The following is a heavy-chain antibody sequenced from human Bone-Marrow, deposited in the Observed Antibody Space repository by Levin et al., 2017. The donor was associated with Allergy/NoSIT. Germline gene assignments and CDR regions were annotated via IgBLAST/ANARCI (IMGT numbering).Heavy chain of an antibody. CDR3: AKIGVTGLWYFDY. Sequence: GESLKISCAASGFTFSNHGMVWVRQAPGKGLEWVSSISNTGGLTYYADSVKGRFTISRDNSKNALYLQMSSLRAEDTAVDYCAKIGVTGLWYFDYWGQGTLVTVSS. D-gene: IGHD6-19*01. J-gene: IGHJ4*02. CDR2: ISNTGGLT. V-gene: IGHV3-23*01. CDR1: GFTFSNHG.